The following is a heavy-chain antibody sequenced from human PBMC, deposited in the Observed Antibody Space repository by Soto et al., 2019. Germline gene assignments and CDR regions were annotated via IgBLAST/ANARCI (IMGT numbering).Heavy chain of an antibody. CDR2: IHHSGTT. CDR1: DDSMRSSSYY. D-gene: IGHD3-3*01. V-gene: IGHV4-39*01. CDR3: ARGIYDFWSGLYGLDV. Sequence: SETLSLTCNVSDDSMRSSSYYWGWIRQPPGKGLEWIGSIHHSGTTYPVPSLQSRVTMSADTSKNQISLRLSSVTTADTAMYYCARGIYDFWSGLYGLDVWGQGAPVTVSS. J-gene: IGHJ6*01.